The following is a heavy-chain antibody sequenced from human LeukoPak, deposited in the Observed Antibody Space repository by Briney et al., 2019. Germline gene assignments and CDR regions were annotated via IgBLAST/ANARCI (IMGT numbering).Heavy chain of an antibody. CDR3: ARSTSGWYWVIDY. D-gene: IGHD6-19*01. CDR2: IYYSGDT. J-gene: IGHJ4*02. CDR1: GGSISSSSYY. V-gene: IGHV4-39*07. Sequence: SETLSLTCTVSGGSISSSSYYWGWIRQPPGKGLEWIGYIYYSGDTNYNPSLKSRVTISVDTSKNQFSLKLSSVTAADTAVYYCARSTSGWYWVIDYWGQGTLVTVSS.